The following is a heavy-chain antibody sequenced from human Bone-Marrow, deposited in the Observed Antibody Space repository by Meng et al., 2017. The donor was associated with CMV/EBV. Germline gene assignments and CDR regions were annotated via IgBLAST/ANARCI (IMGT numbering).Heavy chain of an antibody. D-gene: IGHD6-19*01. CDR3: ARIAVAGCVYY. J-gene: IGHJ4*02. V-gene: IGHV4-39*01. Sequence: GSLRLSCTASAGSISSSSYYWGWIRQPPGKGLEWIGSIYYSESTYYNPSLKSRVTMSVDTSKNQFSLKLSSVTAADTAVYYCARIAVAGCVYYWGQGTLVTASS. CDR2: IYYSEST. CDR1: AGSISSSSYY.